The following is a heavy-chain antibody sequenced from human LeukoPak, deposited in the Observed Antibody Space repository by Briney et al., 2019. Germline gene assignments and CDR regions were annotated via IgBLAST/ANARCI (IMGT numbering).Heavy chain of an antibody. Sequence: ASVRVSCNASGYTFTGYHMHWVRQAPGQGLEWMGWINPNSGGTNYAQKFQGRVTMTRDTSINTAYMEVSSLRSEDTAVYYCARGSVTIDCSGGSCYRLDPWGQGTLVVVSS. J-gene: IGHJ5*02. CDR2: INPNSGGT. CDR1: GYTFTGYH. V-gene: IGHV1-2*02. D-gene: IGHD2-15*01. CDR3: ARGSVTIDCSGGSCYRLDP.